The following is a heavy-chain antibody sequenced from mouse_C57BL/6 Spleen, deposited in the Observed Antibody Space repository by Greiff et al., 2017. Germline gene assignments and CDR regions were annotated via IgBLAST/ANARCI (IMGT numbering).Heavy chain of an antibody. CDR1: GFTFSSYA. CDR2: ISSGGDYI. D-gene: IGHD1-1*01. J-gene: IGHJ4*01. V-gene: IGHV5-9-1*02. Sequence: EVKLVESGEGLVKPGGSLKLSCAASGFTFSSYAMSWVRQTPEKRLEWVAYISSGGDYIYYADTVKGRFTISRDNARNTLYLQMSSLKSEDTAMYYCTREGTVYYYAMDYWGQGTSVTVSS. CDR3: TREGTVYYYAMDY.